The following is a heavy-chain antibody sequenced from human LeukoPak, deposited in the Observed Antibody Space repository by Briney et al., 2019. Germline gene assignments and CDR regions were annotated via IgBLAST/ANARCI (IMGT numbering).Heavy chain of an antibody. Sequence: SETLSLTCAVYGGSFSGYYWSWIRQPPGKGLEWIGEINHSVSTNYNPSLKSRVTISVDTSKNQFSLKLSSVTAADTAVYYCARRPGSGWYGRYFDLWGRGTLVTVSS. J-gene: IGHJ2*01. CDR3: ARRPGSGWYGRYFDL. CDR2: INHSVST. CDR1: GGSFSGYY. V-gene: IGHV4-34*01. D-gene: IGHD6-19*01.